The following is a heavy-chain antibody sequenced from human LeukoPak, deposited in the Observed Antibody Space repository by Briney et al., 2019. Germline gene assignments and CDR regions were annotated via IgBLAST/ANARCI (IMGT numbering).Heavy chain of an antibody. Sequence: GGSLRLSCAASGFTVSRNYMSWVRQAPGKGLEWVSVLYSDGSTYHADSVKGRFTISRDNSKNTLYLQMNSLRSDDTAVYYCAELGITMIGGVWGKGTTVTISS. CDR3: AELGITMIGGV. D-gene: IGHD3-10*02. J-gene: IGHJ6*04. V-gene: IGHV3-53*05. CDR1: GFTVSRNY. CDR2: LYSDGST.